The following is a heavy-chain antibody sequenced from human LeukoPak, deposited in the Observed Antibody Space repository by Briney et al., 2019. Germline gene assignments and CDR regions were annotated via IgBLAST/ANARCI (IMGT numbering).Heavy chain of an antibody. V-gene: IGHV4-59*13. D-gene: IGHD4-11*01. CDR3: ARGTQDYTNYRRYYYYMDV. J-gene: IGHJ6*03. CDR1: GASMSGYY. CDR2: IHYSGTT. Sequence: SETLSLTCSVSGASMSGYYWSWVRQSPGGGLEWIGSIHYSGTTNYNPSVGTRVTVSVDSAKTQFSLRLSSVTAADTAVYYCARGTQDYTNYRRYYYYMDVWGKGTPVTVSS.